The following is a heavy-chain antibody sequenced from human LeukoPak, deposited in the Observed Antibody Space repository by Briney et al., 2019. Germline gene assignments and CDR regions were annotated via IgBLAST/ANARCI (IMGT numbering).Heavy chain of an antibody. J-gene: IGHJ4*02. Sequence: ASVKVSCKASGYTFTGYYMHWVRQAPGQGLEWMGWINPNSGGTNYAQKFQGRVTMTRDTSISTAYMELSRLRSDDTAVYYCARELSDYYGSGSNDYWGQGTLVTVSS. V-gene: IGHV1-2*02. D-gene: IGHD3-10*01. CDR2: INPNSGGT. CDR3: ARELSDYYGSGSNDY. CDR1: GYTFTGYY.